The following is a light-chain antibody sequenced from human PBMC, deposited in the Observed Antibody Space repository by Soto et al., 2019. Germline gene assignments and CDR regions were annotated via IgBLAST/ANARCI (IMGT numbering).Light chain of an antibody. CDR3: SSYTSTSTLWV. J-gene: IGLJ3*02. Sequence: QSALTQPASVSGSPGQSITISCTGTSSDIGGYNWVSWYQQHPGKAPKLMIYDVSDRPSWVSNRFSGSKSGNTASLTISGLQAEDEADYYCSSYTSTSTLWVFGGGTKVTVL. CDR2: DVS. V-gene: IGLV2-14*03. CDR1: SSDIGGYNW.